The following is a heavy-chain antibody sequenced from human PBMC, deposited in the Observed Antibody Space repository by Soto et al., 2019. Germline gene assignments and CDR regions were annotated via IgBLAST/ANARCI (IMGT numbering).Heavy chain of an antibody. V-gene: IGHV3-23*01. Sequence: PGGSLRLSCAASGFTFSSYAMSWVRQAPGKGLEWVSAISGSGGSTYYADSVKGRFTISRDNSKNTLYLQMNSLRAEDTAVYYCAKDRVHIVVVTANRAEYFQHWGQGTLVTVSS. D-gene: IGHD2-21*02. CDR1: GFTFSSYA. CDR3: AKDRVHIVVVTANRAEYFQH. J-gene: IGHJ1*01. CDR2: ISGSGGST.